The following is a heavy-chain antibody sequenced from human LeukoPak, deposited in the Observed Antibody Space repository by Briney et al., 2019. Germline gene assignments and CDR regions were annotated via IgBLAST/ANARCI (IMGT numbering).Heavy chain of an antibody. CDR1: GDSVSSNSVT. CDR2: TYYRSTWYN. CDR3: ARRLTQCDCFDP. V-gene: IGHV6-1*01. J-gene: IGHJ5*02. D-gene: IGHD2-21*02. Sequence: SQTRTLTCAISGDSVSSNSVTWNWIRQSPSRGLEWLGRTYYRSTWYNDYAVSVRGRITVNPDTSKNQFSLHPNSVTPEDTAVYYCARRLTQCDCFDPWGQGILVTVSS.